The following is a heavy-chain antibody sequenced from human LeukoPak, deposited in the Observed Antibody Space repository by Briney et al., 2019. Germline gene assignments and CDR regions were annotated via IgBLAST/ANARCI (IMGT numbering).Heavy chain of an antibody. D-gene: IGHD2/OR15-2a*01. CDR1: GFTFRDYA. J-gene: IGHJ4*02. CDR3: ARAEGTFRYTGYYFEY. CDR2: ISNDGNNE. Sequence: PGGSLRLSCAASGFTFRDYAMHWVRQAPGKGLEWVAVISNDGNNEYYADSVKGRFTISRDNSKNTQFLQMNSLRAEDTAVYFCARAEGTFRYTGYYFEYWGQGTLVTVSS. V-gene: IGHV3-30-3*01.